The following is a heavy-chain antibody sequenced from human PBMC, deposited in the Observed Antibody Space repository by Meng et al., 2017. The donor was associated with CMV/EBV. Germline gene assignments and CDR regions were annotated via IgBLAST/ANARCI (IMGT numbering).Heavy chain of an antibody. CDR1: GYTFTGYY. V-gene: IGHV1-2*02. Sequence: ASVKVSCKASGYTFTGYYMYWVRQASGQGLEWMGWINPNSGGTKYAQKSQGRVTMTRDTSISTAYMEVSRLRSDDTAVYYCARDLEVAGYYYYGMDVWGQGTTVTVSS. D-gene: IGHD3-3*01. CDR3: ARDLEVAGYYYYGMDV. CDR2: INPNSGGT. J-gene: IGHJ6*02.